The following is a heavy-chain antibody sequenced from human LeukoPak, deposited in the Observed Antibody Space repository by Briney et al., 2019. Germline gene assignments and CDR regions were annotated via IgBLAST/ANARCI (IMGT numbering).Heavy chain of an antibody. CDR1: GFFLNNYG. CDR2: NNWNGGST. V-gene: IGHV3-20*04. CDR3: ARTRTSGGYSASDY. Sequence: GGSLRLSCAVSGFFLNNYGMTWVRQAQGKALEWVSGNNWNGGSTGYADSVKGRFTISRDNAKNCLYLQMNSLRAEDTALYYCARTRTSGGYSASDYWGQGTLVTVSS. D-gene: IGHD3-10*01. J-gene: IGHJ4*02.